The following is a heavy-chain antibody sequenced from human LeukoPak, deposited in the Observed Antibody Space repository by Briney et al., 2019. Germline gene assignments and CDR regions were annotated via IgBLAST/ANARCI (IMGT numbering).Heavy chain of an antibody. D-gene: IGHD6-19*01. Sequence: GGSLRLSCAASGFTFIDYDMHWVRQVIGKGLEWVSAIGIRGNTHYSGSVKGRFTISRENAESSLYLQLNSLRAEDTAVYYCARGGIQVSGIDEFDYWGQGTLVTVSS. CDR3: ARGGIQVSGIDEFDY. CDR1: GFTFIDYD. V-gene: IGHV3-13*01. CDR2: IGIRGNT. J-gene: IGHJ4*02.